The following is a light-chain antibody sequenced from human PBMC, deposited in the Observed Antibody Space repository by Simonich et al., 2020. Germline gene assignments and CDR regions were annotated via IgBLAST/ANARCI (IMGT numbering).Light chain of an antibody. J-gene: IGKJ2*01. CDR2: AAS. CDR3: QQSYSTPYT. Sequence: DIQLTQSPSSLSASVGDRVTITCRASQSISSYLNRYQQKPGKPPKLLIDAASSLKSGVPSRFSGSGSGTDFTLTISSLQPEDFATYYCQQSYSTPYTFGQGTKLEIK. V-gene: IGKV1-39*01. CDR1: QSISSY.